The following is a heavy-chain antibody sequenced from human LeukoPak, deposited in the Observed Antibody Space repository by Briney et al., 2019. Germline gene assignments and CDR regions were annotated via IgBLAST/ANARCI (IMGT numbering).Heavy chain of an antibody. J-gene: IGHJ4*02. CDR2: ISSSGSVI. D-gene: IGHD3-10*01. Sequence: QPGGSLRLSCAASGFTFSSYEMSWVRQAPGKGLEWVSYISSSGSVIYYSDSVKGRFTISRDNAKNSLYLQMNSLRAEDTAVYYCARGGRFLWFGGDFWGPGTLVTVSS. V-gene: IGHV3-48*03. CDR1: GFTFSSYE. CDR3: ARGGRFLWFGGDF.